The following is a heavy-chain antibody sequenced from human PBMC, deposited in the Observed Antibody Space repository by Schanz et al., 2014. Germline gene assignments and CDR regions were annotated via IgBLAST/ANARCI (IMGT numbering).Heavy chain of an antibody. CDR3: ARDRGHGDLPGDI. CDR1: GGSISSGTYY. D-gene: IGHD4-17*01. V-gene: IGHV4-61*02. J-gene: IGHJ3*02. CDR2: IYTSGST. Sequence: QVQLQESGPGLVKPSQTLSLTCIVSGGSISSGTYYWSWLRQPAGKGLEWIGRIYTSGSTNYNPSLKSRVTISLDTSKNQFSLKLSSATAADTAVYYCARDRGHGDLPGDIWGQGTMVTVSS.